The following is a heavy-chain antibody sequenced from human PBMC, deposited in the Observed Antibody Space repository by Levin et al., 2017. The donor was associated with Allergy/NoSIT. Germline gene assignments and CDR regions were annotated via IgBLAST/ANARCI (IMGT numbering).Heavy chain of an antibody. V-gene: IGHV1-69*13. CDR1: GGTFSHYA. D-gene: IGHD5-18*01. Sequence: ASVKVSCKASGGTFSHYALSWVRQAPGQGFEWMGGIVPVFGSTNYAQKFHGRVTITADESTSTANMELSSLRSDDTAVYYCVTRSAHSYGHYYFDYWGQGTLVTVSS. J-gene: IGHJ4*02. CDR3: VTRSAHSYGHYYFDY. CDR2: IVPVFGST.